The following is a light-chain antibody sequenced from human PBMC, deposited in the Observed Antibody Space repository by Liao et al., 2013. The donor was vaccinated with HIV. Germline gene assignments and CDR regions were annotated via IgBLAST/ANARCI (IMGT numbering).Light chain of an antibody. CDR2: QDN. CDR3: QAWDSSTGV. CDR1: YLGDKY. J-gene: IGLJ3*02. V-gene: IGLV3-1*01. Sequence: SSELTQSPSVSVSPGQTASITCSGDYLGDKYASWYQHKPGQAPVLVIYQDNKRPSGIPERFSGSNSGNTATLTISGTQAIDEADYICQAWDSSTGVFGGGTKLTVL.